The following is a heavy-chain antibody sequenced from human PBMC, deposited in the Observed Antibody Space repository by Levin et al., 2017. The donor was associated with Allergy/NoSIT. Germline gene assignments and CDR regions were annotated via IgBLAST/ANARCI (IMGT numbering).Heavy chain of an antibody. J-gene: IGHJ5*02. CDR3: ARPSAYGYVGGTPGELWFDP. D-gene: IGHD3-16*01. V-gene: IGHV4-39*01. CDR1: GGSISSSSYY. Sequence: SSETLSLTCTVSGGSISSSSYYWGWIRQPPGKGLEWIGSIYYSGSTYYNPSLKSRVTISVDTSKNQFSLKLSSVTAADTAVYYCARPSAYGYVGGTPGELWFDPWGQGTLVTVSS. CDR2: IYYSGST.